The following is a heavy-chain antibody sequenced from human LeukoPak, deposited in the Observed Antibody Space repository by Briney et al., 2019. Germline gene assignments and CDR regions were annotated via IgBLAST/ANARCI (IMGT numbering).Heavy chain of an antibody. CDR2: IYPGDSDT. Sequence: GESLKISCKGSGYSFPSYWIGWVRQMPGKGLEWMGIIYPGDSDTTYSPSFQGQVTISADKSISTAYLQWSRLKASDTAMYYCARLSMGYCSSASCYPNYWGQGTLVTVSS. V-gene: IGHV5-51*01. D-gene: IGHD2-2*01. CDR3: ARLSMGYCSSASCYPNY. J-gene: IGHJ4*02. CDR1: GYSFPSYW.